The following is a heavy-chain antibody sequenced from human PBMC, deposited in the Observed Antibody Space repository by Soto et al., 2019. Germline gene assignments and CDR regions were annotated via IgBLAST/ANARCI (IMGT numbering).Heavy chain of an antibody. Sequence: QVQLQQWGAGLLKPSETLSLTCAVYGGSFSGYYWSWIRQPPGKGLEWIGEINHSGSTNYNPALKRRVTISLDTSKNQFSLKLNSVTAADTAVYYCVRAPPWTFDIWGQGTMATVSS. CDR1: GGSFSGYY. CDR3: VRAPPWTFDI. J-gene: IGHJ3*02. CDR2: INHSGST. V-gene: IGHV4-34*01. D-gene: IGHD1-1*01.